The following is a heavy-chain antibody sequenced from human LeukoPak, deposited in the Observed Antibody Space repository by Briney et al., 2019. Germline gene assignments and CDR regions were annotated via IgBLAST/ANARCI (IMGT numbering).Heavy chain of an antibody. Sequence: SETLSLTCTVSGGSISSGSYYWSWIRQPAGKGLEWIGRIYTSGSTNYNPSLKSRVTISVDTSKNQFSLKLSSVTAADTAVYYCARARVNTGVVAIPTPYAFDIWGQGTMVTVSS. CDR2: IYTSGST. V-gene: IGHV4-61*02. D-gene: IGHD5-12*01. CDR3: ARARVNTGVVAIPTPYAFDI. J-gene: IGHJ3*02. CDR1: GGSISSGSYY.